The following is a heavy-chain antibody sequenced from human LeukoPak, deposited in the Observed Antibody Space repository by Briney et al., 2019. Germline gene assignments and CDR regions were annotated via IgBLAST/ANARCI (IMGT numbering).Heavy chain of an antibody. V-gene: IGHV1-8*03. CDR3: ARLVVSTWYHEVLLGRDY. J-gene: IGHJ4*02. D-gene: IGHD6-13*01. CDR2: MNPNSGNT. CDR1: GYTFTSYD. Sequence: ASVKVSCKASGYTFTSYDINWVRQATGHGVEWRGWMNPNSGNTGYAQKFQGRVTITRNTSISTAYMELSSLRSEDTAVYYCARLVVSTWYHEVLLGRDYWGQGTLVTVSS.